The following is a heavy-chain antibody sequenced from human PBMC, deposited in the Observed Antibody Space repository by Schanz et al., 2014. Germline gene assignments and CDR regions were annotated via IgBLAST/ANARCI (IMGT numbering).Heavy chain of an antibody. V-gene: IGHV3-33*06. CDR1: GFTFSSYG. CDR3: VKDLQRELLRDDHYYGMDV. Sequence: LVESGGGVVQPGRSLRLSCAASGFTFSSYGMHWVRQVPGKGLEWVAVVCYDGSKKYYADSVKGRFTTSRDNSKNTMYLQMNSLRAKDTAVYYCVKDLQRELLRDDHYYGMDVRGQGTTVTVSS. CDR2: VCYDGSKK. J-gene: IGHJ6*02. D-gene: IGHD1-26*01.